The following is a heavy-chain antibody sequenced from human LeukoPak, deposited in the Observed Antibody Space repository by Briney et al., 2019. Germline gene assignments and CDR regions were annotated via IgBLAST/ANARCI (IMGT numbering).Heavy chain of an antibody. CDR1: GFTFDDYA. D-gene: IGHD5-18*01. V-gene: IGHV3-9*01. CDR3: AKDMTGSYGYRSFSP. J-gene: IGHJ5*02. Sequence: PGGSLRLSCAASGFTFDDYAMHWVRQAPGKGLEWVSGISWNSGSIGYADSVKGRFTISRDNAKNSLYLQMNSLRAEDTALYYCAKDMTGSYGYRSFSPWGQGTLVTVSS. CDR2: ISWNSGSI.